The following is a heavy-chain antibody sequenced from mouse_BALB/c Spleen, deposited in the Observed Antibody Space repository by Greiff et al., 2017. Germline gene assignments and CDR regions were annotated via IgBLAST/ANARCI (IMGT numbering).Heavy chain of an antibody. CDR3: ARKNYRYDGDYYAMDY. Sequence: EVKLMESGGGLVKPGGSLKLSCAASGFTFSSYAMSWVRQTPEKRLEWVATISSGGSYTYYPDSVKGRFTISRDNAKNTLYLQMSSLRSEDTAMYYCARKNYRYDGDYYAMDYWGQGTSVTVSS. CDR2: ISSGGSYT. V-gene: IGHV5-9-3*01. J-gene: IGHJ4*01. CDR1: GFTFSSYA. D-gene: IGHD2-14*01.